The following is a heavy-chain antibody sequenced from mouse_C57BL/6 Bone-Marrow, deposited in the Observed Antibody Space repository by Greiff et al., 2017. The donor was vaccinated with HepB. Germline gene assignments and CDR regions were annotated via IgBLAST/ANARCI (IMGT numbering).Heavy chain of an antibody. J-gene: IGHJ3*01. D-gene: IGHD1-1*01. V-gene: IGHV2-9-1*01. CDR2: IWTGGGT. CDR1: GFSLTSYA. CDR3: ARKEHYGSGTWFAY. Sequence: VKLMESGPGLVAPSQSLSITCTVSGFSLTSYAISWVRQPPGKGLEWLGVIWTGGGTNYNSALKSRLSNSNDNSKSQVFLKMNSLQTDDTARYYCARKEHYGSGTWFAYWGQGTLVTVSA.